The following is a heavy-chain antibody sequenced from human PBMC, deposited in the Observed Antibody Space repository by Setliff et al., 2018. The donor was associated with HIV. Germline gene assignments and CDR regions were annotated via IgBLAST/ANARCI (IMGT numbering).Heavy chain of an antibody. J-gene: IGHJ4*02. V-gene: IGHV4-34*01. CDR2: IFHNGTI. CDR1: GVSFSGYS. D-gene: IGHD1-26*01. Sequence: SETLSLTCAVYGVSFSGYSWSWIRQPPGKGQEWIGEIFHNGTINCNPSLKSRVALSIDTFKSQISLNMTSLTTADTAIYYCGRGPHIVGAPWAVIDYWAQGKPVTVSS. CDR3: GRGPHIVGAPWAVIDY.